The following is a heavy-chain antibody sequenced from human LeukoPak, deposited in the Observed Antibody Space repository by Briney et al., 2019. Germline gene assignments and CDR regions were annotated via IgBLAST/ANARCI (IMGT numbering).Heavy chain of an antibody. J-gene: IGHJ4*02. V-gene: IGHV3-21*01. D-gene: IGHD3-9*01. CDR3: ARDFDSDQTDY. CDR2: ISSSSSYI. Sequence: GGSLRLSCAASGFTFSSYSMNWVRQAPGKGLEWVSSISSSSSYIYYADSVKGRFTISRDNAENSLYLQMNSLRAEDTAVYYCARDFDSDQTDYWGQGTLVTVSS. CDR1: GFTFSSYS.